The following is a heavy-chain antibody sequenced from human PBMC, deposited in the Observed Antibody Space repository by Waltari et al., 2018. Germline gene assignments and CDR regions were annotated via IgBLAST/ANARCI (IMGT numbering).Heavy chain of an antibody. J-gene: IGHJ4*02. CDR2: IYSSGST. CDR1: GGSISSSY. D-gene: IGHD4-17*01. V-gene: IGHV4-4*07. Sequence: QVQLQESGPGLLKPSETLSLTCPVSGGSISSSYWRWIRQPAGKGLEWIGRIYSSGSTNYNPSLKSRVTVSVDTSKNQFSLKLSSVTAADTAVYYCARDQYGTLDYWGQGTLVTVSS. CDR3: ARDQYGTLDY.